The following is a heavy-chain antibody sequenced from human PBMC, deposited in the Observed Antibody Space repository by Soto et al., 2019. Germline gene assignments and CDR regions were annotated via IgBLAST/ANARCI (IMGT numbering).Heavy chain of an antibody. CDR2: IYYSGST. Sequence: SETLSLTSTVSGGSISSYDWSWIRQTPGKGLEWIGYIYYSGSTNYNPSLKSRVTISVDTSKNQFSLKLSSVTAADTAVYYCARAHIYCSGGSCYFDAFDIWGQGTMVTVSS. J-gene: IGHJ3*02. D-gene: IGHD2-15*01. V-gene: IGHV4-59*01. CDR3: ARAHIYCSGGSCYFDAFDI. CDR1: GGSISSYD.